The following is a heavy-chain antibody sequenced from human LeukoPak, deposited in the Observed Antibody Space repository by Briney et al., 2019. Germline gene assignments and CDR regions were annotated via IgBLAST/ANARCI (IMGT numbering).Heavy chain of an antibody. D-gene: IGHD6-13*01. J-gene: IGHJ4*02. Sequence: GGSLRLSCAASGFTFSSYSMNWVRQAPGKGLEWVSSISSSSSYIYYADSVKGRFTISRDNAKNSLYLLMNSLRAEDTAVYYCARVGIAAAGTRLRYYFDYWGQGTLVTVSS. CDR1: GFTFSSYS. V-gene: IGHV3-21*06. CDR3: ARVGIAAAGTRLRYYFDY. CDR2: ISSSSSYI.